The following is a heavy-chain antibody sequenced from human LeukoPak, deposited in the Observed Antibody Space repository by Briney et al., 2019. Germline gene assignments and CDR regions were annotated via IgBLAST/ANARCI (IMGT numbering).Heavy chain of an antibody. V-gene: IGHV4-39*01. CDR3: ASQLGYCSGGSCYLDY. D-gene: IGHD2-15*01. J-gene: IGHJ4*02. CDR1: GGSISSSSYY. Sequence: PSETLSLTCTVSGGSISSSSYYWGWIRQPPGKGLEWIGSIYYSGSTYYNPSLKSRVTISVDTSKNQFSLKLSSVTAADTAVYYCASQLGYCSGGSCYLDYWGQGTLVTVSS. CDR2: IYYSGST.